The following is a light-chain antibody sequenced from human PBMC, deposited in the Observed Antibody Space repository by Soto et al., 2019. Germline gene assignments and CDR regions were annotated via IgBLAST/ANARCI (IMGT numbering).Light chain of an antibody. J-gene: IGKJ4*01. CDR1: QGIGND. CDR2: AAT. Sequence: AIQMAQSPSSLSASVGDRVTITCRASQGIGNDVGWYQQQPGKAPKLLLYAATTLQSGVPSRFSRTRSGTDFTLTISSRQPEDFATYYCLQEHNYPLTFGGGTKVEIK. CDR3: LQEHNYPLT. V-gene: IGKV1-6*02.